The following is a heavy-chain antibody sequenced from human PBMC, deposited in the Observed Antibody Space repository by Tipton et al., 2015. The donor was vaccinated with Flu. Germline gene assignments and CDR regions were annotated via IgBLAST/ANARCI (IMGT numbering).Heavy chain of an antibody. CDR2: VSRSGST. D-gene: IGHD4-11*01. J-gene: IGHJ5*02. Sequence: LRLSCAVSGGSISSDYHWGWIRQFPGKGLEWIGTVSRSGSTIYSPSLKSRVTISIDRSKNQFSPNLKSVTAAAMAVYYCARRDYTNYVSDPKSWFDPWGQGTLVTVSS. CDR3: ARRDYTNYVSDPKSWFDP. CDR1: GGSISSDYH. V-gene: IGHV4-38-2*01.